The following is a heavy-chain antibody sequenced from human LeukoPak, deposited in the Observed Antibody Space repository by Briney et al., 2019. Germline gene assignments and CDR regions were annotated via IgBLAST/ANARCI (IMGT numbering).Heavy chain of an antibody. J-gene: IGHJ4*02. D-gene: IGHD2-15*01. CDR3: AKGSCSGGSCYPSDC. V-gene: IGHV3-23*01. CDR2: ISGSGGNT. Sequence: GGSLRLSCAASGFTFSSYAMNWVRQAPGKGLEWVSPISGSGGNTYYADAVKGRFTISRDNSKNTLYLQMNSLRAEDTAVYYCAKGSCSGGSCYPSDCWGQGTLVTVSS. CDR1: GFTFSSYA.